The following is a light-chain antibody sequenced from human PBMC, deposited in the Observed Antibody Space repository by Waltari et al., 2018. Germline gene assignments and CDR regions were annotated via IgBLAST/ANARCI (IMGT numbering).Light chain of an antibody. CDR3: QVWDSSSDHPGV. CDR1: NIGSKS. J-gene: IGLJ3*02. CDR2: DDS. V-gene: IGLV3-21*04. Sequence: SYVLTQPPSVSVAPGKTARISCGGNNIGSKSVHWHQQKPGQAPVLVIYDDSDRPPGIPERFSGSNSGNTATLTISRVEAGDEADYYCQVWDSSSDHPGVFGGGTKLTVL.